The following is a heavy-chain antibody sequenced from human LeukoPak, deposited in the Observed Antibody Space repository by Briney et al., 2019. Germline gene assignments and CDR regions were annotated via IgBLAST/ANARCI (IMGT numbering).Heavy chain of an antibody. CDR1: GFSFRNFW. J-gene: IGHJ4*02. CDR2: INQGGSLN. CDR3: ARFGYSGWNLEY. V-gene: IGHV3-7*01. Sequence: GSLRLSFAASGFSFRNFWISWVRQAPREGLEGVASINQGGSLNYYVDSVKGRFTISRDDAKSSLYVRMDSLRDEDTAVYYCARFGYSGWNLEYWGQGTLVTVSS. D-gene: IGHD5-12*01.